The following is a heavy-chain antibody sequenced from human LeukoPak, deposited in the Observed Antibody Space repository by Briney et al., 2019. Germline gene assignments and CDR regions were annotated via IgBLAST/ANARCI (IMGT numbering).Heavy chain of an antibody. Sequence: PSQTLSLTCAVSGGSISSGGYSWSWIRQPPGKGLEWIGYIYHSGSTYYNPSLKSRVTISVDRSKNQFSLKLSSVTAADTAVYYCARGSFGSSSYYYFDYWGQGTLVTVSS. D-gene: IGHD3-22*01. CDR2: IYHSGST. J-gene: IGHJ4*02. CDR3: ARGSFGSSSYYYFDY. CDR1: GGSISSGGYS. V-gene: IGHV4-30-2*01.